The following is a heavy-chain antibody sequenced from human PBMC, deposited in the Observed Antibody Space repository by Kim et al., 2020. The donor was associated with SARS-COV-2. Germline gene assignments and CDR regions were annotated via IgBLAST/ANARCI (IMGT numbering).Heavy chain of an antibody. CDR2: IYPGDSDS. Sequence: GESLKISCKGSGYTFSTNWIGWVRQMPGKGLEWMGIIYPGDSDSRYSPSFQGQVTFSADKSIATAYLQWSSLRASDTAMYYCARRGLPGSTFDSWGQGTLVTVSS. J-gene: IGHJ4*02. CDR1: GYTFSTNW. V-gene: IGHV5-51*01. D-gene: IGHD6-13*01. CDR3: ARRGLPGSTFDS.